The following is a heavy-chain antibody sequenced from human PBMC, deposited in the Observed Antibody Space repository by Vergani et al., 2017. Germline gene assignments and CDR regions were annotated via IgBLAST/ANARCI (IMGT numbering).Heavy chain of an antibody. Sequence: QVQLVQSGAEVKKPGASVKVSCKASGYTFTGYYMHWVRQAPGQGLEWMGWIIPIFGTANYAQKFQGRVTITADKSTSTLYMELSSLRSEDTALYYCARGNYDFWSGYYPDYWGQGTLVTVSS. J-gene: IGHJ4*02. CDR2: IIPIFGTA. V-gene: IGHV1-69*06. CDR3: ARGNYDFWSGYYPDY. D-gene: IGHD3-3*01. CDR1: GYTFTGYY.